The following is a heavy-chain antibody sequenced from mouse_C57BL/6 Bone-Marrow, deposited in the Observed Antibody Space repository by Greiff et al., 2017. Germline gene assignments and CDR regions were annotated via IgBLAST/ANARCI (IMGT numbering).Heavy chain of an antibody. CDR1: GYTFTSYW. V-gene: IGHV1-69*01. Sequence: VQLQQPGAELVMPGASVKLSCKASGYTFTSYWMHWVKQRPGQGLEWIGEIDPSDSYTNYNQKFKGKSTLTVDKSSSTAYMQLSSLTSEDSAVYYCARRGYDYDRAFAYWGQGTLVTVSA. CDR2: IDPSDSYT. J-gene: IGHJ3*01. D-gene: IGHD2-4*01. CDR3: ARRGYDYDRAFAY.